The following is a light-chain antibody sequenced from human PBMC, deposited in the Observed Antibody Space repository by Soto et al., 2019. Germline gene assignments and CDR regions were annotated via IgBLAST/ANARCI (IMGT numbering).Light chain of an antibody. J-gene: IGKJ2*02. CDR3: QQFDSVPCT. Sequence: IQMTQSPSSLSASVGDRVTITCQASQDITNYLIWYQQKPGKAPKVLIYDASSLGTGVSSRFSGSGSGTHITLTISSLQPEDIATYYCQQFDSVPCTFGQGTKLEIK. CDR1: QDITNY. CDR2: DAS. V-gene: IGKV1-33*01.